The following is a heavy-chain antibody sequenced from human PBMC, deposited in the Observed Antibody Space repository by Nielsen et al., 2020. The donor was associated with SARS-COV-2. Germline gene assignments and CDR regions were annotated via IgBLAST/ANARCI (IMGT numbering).Heavy chain of an antibody. V-gene: IGHV4-61*02. J-gene: IGHJ4*02. CDR3: ARGLYYYDY. CDR1: GGSISNGSYY. CDR2: IYTSGST. Sequence: SETLSLTCTVSGGSISNGSYYWSWIRQPAGKGLEWIGRIYTSGSTNYNPSLKSRVTISVDTSKNQFSLKLSSVTAADTAVYYCARGLYYYDYWGQGTLVTVSS.